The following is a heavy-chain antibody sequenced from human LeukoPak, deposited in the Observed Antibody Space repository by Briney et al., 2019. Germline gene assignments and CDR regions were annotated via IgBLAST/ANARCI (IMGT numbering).Heavy chain of an antibody. V-gene: IGHV3-43*02. Sequence: PGGSLRLSCAASGFTFDDYAMHWVRQAPGKGLEWVSLISGDGGSTYYADSVKGRFTISRDDSKNSLYLQMNSLRTEDTALYYCAKDFANWGLMDVWGKGTTVTVSS. CDR1: GFTFDDYA. CDR3: AKDFANWGLMDV. J-gene: IGHJ6*04. D-gene: IGHD7-27*01. CDR2: ISGDGGST.